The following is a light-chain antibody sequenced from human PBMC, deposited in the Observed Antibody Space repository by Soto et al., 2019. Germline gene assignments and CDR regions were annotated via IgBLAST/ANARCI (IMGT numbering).Light chain of an antibody. Sequence: DIQMTQSPSTLSASVGDRVTITCRASQSISSWLAWYQQKPGKAPKLLIYDASSLESGVPSRFSGSGSGTEFTLTISSLQXXXFATYYCQQYNSYPYTFGQGTKLEIK. J-gene: IGKJ2*01. CDR3: QQYNSYPYT. CDR1: QSISSW. CDR2: DAS. V-gene: IGKV1-5*01.